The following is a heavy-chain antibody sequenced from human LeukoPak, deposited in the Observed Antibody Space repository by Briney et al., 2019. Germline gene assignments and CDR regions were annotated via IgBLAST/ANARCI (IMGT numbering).Heavy chain of an antibody. Sequence: GGSLRLSCAASGFTFSSYSMNWVRQAPGKGLEWVSSISSSSSYIYYADSVKGRFTISRDNAKNSLYLQMNSLRAEGTAVYYCAREREDYGDYVGWFDPWGQGTLVTVSS. CDR1: GFTFSSYS. V-gene: IGHV3-21*01. D-gene: IGHD4-17*01. CDR2: ISSSSSYI. CDR3: AREREDYGDYVGWFDP. J-gene: IGHJ5*02.